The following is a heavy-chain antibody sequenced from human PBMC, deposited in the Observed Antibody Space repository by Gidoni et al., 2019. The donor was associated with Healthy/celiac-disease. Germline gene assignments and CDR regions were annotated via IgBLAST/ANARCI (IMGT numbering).Heavy chain of an antibody. V-gene: IGHV4-39*01. Sequence: QLQLQESGPGLVKPSETLSLTCTVSGGSISSSSYYWGWIRQPPGKGLEWIGSIYYSGSTYYNPSLKSRVTISVDTSKNQFSLKLSSVTAADTAVYYCARQRLAARPGWFDPWGQGTLVTVSS. D-gene: IGHD6-6*01. CDR1: GGSISSSSYY. CDR3: ARQRLAARPGWFDP. J-gene: IGHJ5*02. CDR2: IYYSGST.